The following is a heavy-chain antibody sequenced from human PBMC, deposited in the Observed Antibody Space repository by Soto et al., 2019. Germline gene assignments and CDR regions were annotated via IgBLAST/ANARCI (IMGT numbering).Heavy chain of an antibody. V-gene: IGHV4-39*01. J-gene: IGHJ5*02. CDR3: ARLHCHSPNCVQLDP. CDR1: GGSISSDTYY. D-gene: IGHD2-2*01. Sequence: QLQLQESGPGLVKPSETLSLTCTVSGGSISSDTYYWGWIRQPPGKGLEWIGSIYYSGSANYNPSLKSRVTMSVDTSKNLLSLKLSSVTVADTAVYYCARLHCHSPNCVQLDPWGPGTLVTVSS. CDR2: IYYSGSA.